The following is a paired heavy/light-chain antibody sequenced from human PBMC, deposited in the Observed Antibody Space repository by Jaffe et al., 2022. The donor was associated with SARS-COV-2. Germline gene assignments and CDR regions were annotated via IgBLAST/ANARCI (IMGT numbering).Heavy chain of an antibody. Sequence: EVQLVESGGGLVEPGGSLRLSCVTFGITFKNAWMSWVRQAPGKGLEWVGRIKSEVDGGTTDYAAPVRGRFTISRDDSKNTLYLRMNSLKSDDTGIYYCVTLTSTWPHFWGQGTLVAVSS. CDR3: VTLTSTWPHF. J-gene: IGHJ4*02. V-gene: IGHV3-15*01. CDR1: GITFKNAW. CDR2: IKSEVDGGTT. D-gene: IGHD2-2*01.
Light chain of an antibody. CDR3: ASWDGGLNHWL. CDR2: KTD. Sequence: QSVLTQPPSASGTPGQRITISCSGRISNIGTNAVNWYQQLPGTAPKVLIYKTDQRPSGVPDRFSGSKSGTSASLAISGLQPEDEADYYCASWDGGLNHWLFGGGTKLTVL. CDR1: ISNIGTNA. V-gene: IGLV1-44*01. J-gene: IGLJ3*02.